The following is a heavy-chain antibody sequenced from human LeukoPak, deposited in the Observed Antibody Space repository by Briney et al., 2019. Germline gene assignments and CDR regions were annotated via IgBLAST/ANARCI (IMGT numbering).Heavy chain of an antibody. D-gene: IGHD3-16*01. CDR2: IRISAASAYNT. Sequence: SGGSLRLSCAASGFTFTDYPMNWVRQAPERGLEWVANIRISAASAYNTNYADSVQGRVIISRDDAKKTLYLHMNGLRDDDTAVYYCARDQRFAFDYWGQGILVAVSS. V-gene: IGHV3-48*02. CDR1: GFTFTDYP. CDR3: ARDQRFAFDY. J-gene: IGHJ4*02.